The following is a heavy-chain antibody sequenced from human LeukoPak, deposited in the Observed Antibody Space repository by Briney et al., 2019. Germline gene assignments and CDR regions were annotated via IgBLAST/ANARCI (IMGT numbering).Heavy chain of an antibody. D-gene: IGHD4-17*01. CDR1: GGSISTYY. V-gene: IGHV4-59*01. CDR2: IYYSGTT. CDR3: AREDPQTTVPEGLDV. J-gene: IGHJ6*02. Sequence: SETLSLTCTVSGGSISTYYWSWIRQSPGKGLEWIGYIYYSGTTNYNPSLKSRVTISVETSKNQFSLKLSSETDADTAVYYCAREDPQTTVPEGLDVWGQGTTVTVSS.